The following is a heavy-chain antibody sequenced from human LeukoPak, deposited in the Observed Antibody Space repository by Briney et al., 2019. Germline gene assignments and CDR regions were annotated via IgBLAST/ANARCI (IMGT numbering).Heavy chain of an antibody. V-gene: IGHV4-59*01. CDR3: ARGYTMVRDYGMDV. CDR1: GGSISSYY. Sequence: SETLSLTCTVSGGSISSYYWSWIRQPPGKGLEWIGYIYYSRSTNYNPSLKSRVTISVDTSKNQFSLKLSTVTAADTAVYYCARGYTMVRDYGMDVWGQGTTVTVSS. J-gene: IGHJ6*02. CDR2: IYYSRST. D-gene: IGHD3-10*01.